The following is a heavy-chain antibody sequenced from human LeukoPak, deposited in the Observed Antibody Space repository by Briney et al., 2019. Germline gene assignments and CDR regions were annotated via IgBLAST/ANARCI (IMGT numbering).Heavy chain of an antibody. D-gene: IGHD3-10*01. CDR2: INPNSGGT. CDR1: GYTFTGYY. Sequence: ASVTVSCKASGYTFTGYYMHWVRQAPGQGLEWMGWINPNSGGTNYAQKFQGRVTMTRDTSISTAYMELSRLRSDDTAVYYCARGPQGYYGSGDDYYYYYGMDVWGQGTTVTVSS. CDR3: ARGPQGYYGSGDDYYYYYGMDV. J-gene: IGHJ6*02. V-gene: IGHV1-2*02.